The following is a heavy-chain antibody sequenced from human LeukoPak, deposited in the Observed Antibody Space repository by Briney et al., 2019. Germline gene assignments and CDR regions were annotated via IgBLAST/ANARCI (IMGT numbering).Heavy chain of an antibody. CDR3: ARHRSGSSWFAP. Sequence: SETLSLTCTVSGGSISSYYWSWIRQPPGKGLEWIGYIFDSGNTNYNPSLKSRVTISVDTSKRQFSLRLSSVTAADTAVYYCARHRSGSSWFAPWGQGTLVTVSS. CDR1: GGSISSYY. D-gene: IGHD6-19*01. V-gene: IGHV4-59*08. J-gene: IGHJ5*02. CDR2: IFDSGNT.